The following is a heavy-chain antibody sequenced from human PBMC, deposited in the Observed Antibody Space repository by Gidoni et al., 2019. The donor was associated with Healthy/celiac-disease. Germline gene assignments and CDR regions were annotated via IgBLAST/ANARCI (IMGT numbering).Heavy chain of an antibody. CDR3: AKTFGGVIMYYFDY. V-gene: IGHV3-30*18. CDR1: GFTFSSYG. CDR2: ISYDGSNK. D-gene: IGHD3-16*02. Sequence: QVQLVESGGGVVQPGRSLRLSCAASGFTFSSYGMHWVRQAPGKGLEWVAVISYDGSNKYYADSVKGRFTISRDNSKNTLYLQMNSLRAEDTAVYYCAKTFGGVIMYYFDYWGQGTLVTVSS. J-gene: IGHJ4*02.